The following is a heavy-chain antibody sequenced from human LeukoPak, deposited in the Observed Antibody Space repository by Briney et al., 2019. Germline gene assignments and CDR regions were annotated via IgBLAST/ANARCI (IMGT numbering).Heavy chain of an antibody. J-gene: IGHJ3*02. Sequence: ASLKASCKASGYTFTGYEMHWGPQAPGHRLEGMGWINPNISVTNYAQNFHARVTMTRDTSLSTAYTELSSLRSADTTRYYCASRYDYVWGGPAGGDAFDIWGQGTMVTVSS. V-gene: IGHV1-2*02. CDR1: GYTFTGYE. D-gene: IGHD3-16*01. CDR3: ASRYDYVWGGPAGGDAFDI. CDR2: INPNISVT.